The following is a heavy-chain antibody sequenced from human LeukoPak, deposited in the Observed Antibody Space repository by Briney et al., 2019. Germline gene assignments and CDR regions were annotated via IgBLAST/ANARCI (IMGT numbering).Heavy chain of an antibody. CDR1: GASISSGSYY. D-gene: IGHD2/OR15-2a*01. J-gene: IGHJ4*02. Sequence: SQTLSLTCTVSGASISSGSYYWSWIRQPAGKGLEWIGRIYTRGSTNYNPSLKSRVTISVDTSKNQFSLKLTSVTAADTAVYYCATESPIIETHWGQGTLVTVSS. CDR3: ATESPIIETH. CDR2: IYTRGST. V-gene: IGHV4-61*02.